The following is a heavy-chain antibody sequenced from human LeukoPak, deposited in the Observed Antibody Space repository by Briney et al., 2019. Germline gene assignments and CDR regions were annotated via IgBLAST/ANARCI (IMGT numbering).Heavy chain of an antibody. J-gene: IGHJ6*02. Sequence: GASVNVSFTASGYTFTGYYMHWVRPAPGQGLEWMGWINPNSGGTNYAQKFQGRVTMTRDTSISTAYMELSRLRSDDTAVYYCARLLYYYGMDVWGQGTTVTVSS. CDR3: ARLLYYYGMDV. CDR2: INPNSGGT. D-gene: IGHD1-26*01. CDR1: GYTFTGYY. V-gene: IGHV1-2*02.